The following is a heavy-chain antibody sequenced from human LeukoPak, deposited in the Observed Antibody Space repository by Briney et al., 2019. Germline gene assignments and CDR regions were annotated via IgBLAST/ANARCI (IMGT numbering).Heavy chain of an antibody. V-gene: IGHV3-21*01. CDR3: ARAGYCSGGSCYHDFDY. J-gene: IGHJ4*02. CDR1: GFTFSSYS. Sequence: KPGGSLRLSCAASGFTFSSYSMNWVRQAPGKGLEWVSSISISSSYIYYADSVKGRFTISRDNAKNSLYLQMNSLRAEDTAVYYCARAGYCSGGSCYHDFDYWGQGTLVTVSS. CDR2: ISISSSYI. D-gene: IGHD2-15*01.